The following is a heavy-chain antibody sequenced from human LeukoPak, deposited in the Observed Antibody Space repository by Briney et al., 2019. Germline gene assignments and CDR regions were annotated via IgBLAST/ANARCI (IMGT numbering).Heavy chain of an antibody. Sequence: GGSLRLSCTASGFTFSNYWMNWVRQAPGKGLEWVANIKQDGSEKNYVDSVKGRFTISRDNAKNSLYLQMNSLRAEDTAVFYCARDQYDTWSRRGNFDSWGQGNLVIVSS. CDR3: ARDQYDTWSRRGNFDS. D-gene: IGHD3-3*01. CDR1: GFTFSNYW. CDR2: IKQDGSEK. V-gene: IGHV3-7*03. J-gene: IGHJ4*02.